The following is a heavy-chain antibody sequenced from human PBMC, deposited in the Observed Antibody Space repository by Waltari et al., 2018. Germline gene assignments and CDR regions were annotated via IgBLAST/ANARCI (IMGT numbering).Heavy chain of an antibody. D-gene: IGHD4-4*01. CDR2: VYSDGYT. CDR1: DVSVSRPSYY. CDR3: ARGAGHYKPFDS. J-gene: IGHJ4*02. V-gene: IGHV4-39*07. Sequence: HLQLRESGPGLVKPSETLSLICTVSDVSVSRPSYYWARTPQPPGEGLAWIATVYSDGYTYYNPSLKSQVTISLDTSKNQFSLKLTSVTAADTAVYYCARGAGHYKPFDSWGQGTLVTVSS.